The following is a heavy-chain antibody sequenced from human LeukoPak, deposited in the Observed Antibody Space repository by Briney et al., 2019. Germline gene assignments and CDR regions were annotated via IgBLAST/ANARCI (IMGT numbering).Heavy chain of an antibody. D-gene: IGHD3-22*01. V-gene: IGHV4-34*01. Sequence: SETLSLTCAVYGGSFSGYYWSWIRQPPGKGLEWIGEINHSGSTNYNPSLKSRVTISVDTSKNQFSLKLSSVTAADTAVYYCARVYSSGYYRPWGQGTLVTVSS. CDR1: GGSFSGYY. CDR3: ARVYSSGYYRP. J-gene: IGHJ5*02. CDR2: INHSGST.